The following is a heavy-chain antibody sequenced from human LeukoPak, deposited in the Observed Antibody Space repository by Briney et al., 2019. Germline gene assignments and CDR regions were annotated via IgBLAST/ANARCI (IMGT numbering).Heavy chain of an antibody. CDR3: ARDLGVEGRYYYFDY. V-gene: IGHV3-30-3*01. Sequence: GGSLRLSCAASGFTFNTYAIHWVRQPPGRGLEWVAVISYDGSKKHHADTVQGRFTNSRDNSNNTLYRQMNSLRAEDTAVYYCARDLGVEGRYYYFDYWGRGTLVTVSS. J-gene: IGHJ4*02. CDR2: ISYDGSKK. CDR1: GFTFNTYA. D-gene: IGHD1-1*01.